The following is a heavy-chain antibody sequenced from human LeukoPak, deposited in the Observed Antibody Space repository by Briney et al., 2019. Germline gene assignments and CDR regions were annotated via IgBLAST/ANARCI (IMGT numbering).Heavy chain of an antibody. D-gene: IGHD6-13*01. V-gene: IGHV3-11*03. CDR3: ATSSYSSSWSIFDY. CDR2: ISSSSSYI. CDR1: GFTFSDYY. Sequence: PGGSLRLSCAASGFTFSDYYMSWIRQAPGKGLECVSHISSSSSYINYADSVKGRFTISRDNAKNSLYLQMNSLRAEDTAVYYCATSSYSSSWSIFDYWGQGTLVTVSS. J-gene: IGHJ4*02.